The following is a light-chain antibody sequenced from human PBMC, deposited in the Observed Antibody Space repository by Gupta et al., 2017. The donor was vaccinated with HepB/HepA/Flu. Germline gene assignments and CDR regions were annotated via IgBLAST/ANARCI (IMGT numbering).Light chain of an antibody. CDR1: QSVFYSSNNNNY. V-gene: IGKV4-1*01. CDR3: QQYYSSPLT. J-gene: IGKJ4*01. Sequence: DIVMTQPPDSLTVSLGERATINCKSSQSVFYSSNNNNYLAWYQQKPGQPPKLLIYWASTREAGVPDRFSGSGSGTDFTLTISSLQAEDVAVYYCQQYYSSPLTFGGGTKVEI. CDR2: WAS.